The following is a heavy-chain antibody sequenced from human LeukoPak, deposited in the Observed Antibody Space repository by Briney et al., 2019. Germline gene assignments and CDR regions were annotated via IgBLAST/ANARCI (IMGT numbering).Heavy chain of an antibody. CDR2: IYYSGST. D-gene: IGHD3-10*01. V-gene: IGHV4-59*01. Sequence: SPSETLSLTCAVYGGSFSDYYWTWVRQPPGKGLDWIGYIYYSGSTNYNPSLKSRVTISVDTSKTQFSLRLTSVTAADTAVYYCARLGPGGHGEFDYWGQGTLVTVSS. CDR1: GGSFSDYY. J-gene: IGHJ4*02. CDR3: ARLGPGGHGEFDY.